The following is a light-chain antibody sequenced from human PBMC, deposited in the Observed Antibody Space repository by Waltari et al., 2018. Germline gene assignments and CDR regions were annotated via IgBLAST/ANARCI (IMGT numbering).Light chain of an antibody. CDR2: DSE. V-gene: IGLV1-51*01. CDR1: RSNIGNNY. Sequence: QSVLTQPPSVSAAPGQKVTISCSGSRSNIGNNYIYWYQHFPGTAPKLLIYDSEKRPSGIRDRFSGSKSGTSATLDITGLQTGDEADYYCGSWDSSLSGHVFGTGTKVTVL. J-gene: IGLJ1*01. CDR3: GSWDSSLSGHV.